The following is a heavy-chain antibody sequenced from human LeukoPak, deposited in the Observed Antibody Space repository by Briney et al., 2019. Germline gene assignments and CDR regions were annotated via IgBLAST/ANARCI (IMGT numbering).Heavy chain of an antibody. Sequence: GGSLRLSCAASGFTFDDYAMHWVRQAPGKGLEWVSGISWNSGSIGYADSVKGRFTISRDNAKNSLYLQMNSLRAEDTALYYCAKGMTLLKDSSKYYYYGMDVWGQGTTVTVSS. D-gene: IGHD3-22*01. J-gene: IGHJ6*02. CDR1: GFTFDDYA. CDR3: AKGMTLLKDSSKYYYYGMDV. V-gene: IGHV3-9*01. CDR2: ISWNSGSI.